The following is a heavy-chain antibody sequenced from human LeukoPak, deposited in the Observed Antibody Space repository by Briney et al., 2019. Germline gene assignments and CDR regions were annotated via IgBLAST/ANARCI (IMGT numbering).Heavy chain of an antibody. CDR3: ARGPTIVVVPAAINV. Sequence: PGGSLRLSCAASGFTFSTYSMTWVRQAPGKGLEWVSCISSRSNYIQYADSVKGRFTISRDNAKNSLYLQMNRLRAGDTAVYYCARGPTIVVVPAAINVWGQGTTVTVSS. D-gene: IGHD2-2*01. CDR1: GFTFSTYS. CDR2: ISSRSNYI. J-gene: IGHJ6*02. V-gene: IGHV3-21*01.